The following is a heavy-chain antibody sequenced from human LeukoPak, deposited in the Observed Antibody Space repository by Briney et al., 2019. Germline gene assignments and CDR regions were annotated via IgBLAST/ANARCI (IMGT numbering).Heavy chain of an antibody. CDR1: GFTFSSYS. CDR3: ARDSPTIAAAGIDAFDI. Sequence: GGSLRLSCAASGFTFSSYSMNWVRQAPGKGLEWVSYISSSSSTIYYADSVKGRFIISRDNAKNSLYLQMNSLRAEDTAVYYCARDSPTIAAAGIDAFDIWGQGTMVTVSS. CDR2: ISSSSSTI. J-gene: IGHJ3*02. V-gene: IGHV3-48*04. D-gene: IGHD6-13*01.